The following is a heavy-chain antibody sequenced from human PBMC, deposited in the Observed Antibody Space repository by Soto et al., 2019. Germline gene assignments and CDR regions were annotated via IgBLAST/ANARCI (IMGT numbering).Heavy chain of an antibody. J-gene: IGHJ6*02. D-gene: IGHD3-3*01. CDR3: ARDDSHSVRTIFGVVPQYGMDV. Sequence: GGSLRLSCAASGFTFSSYWMSWVRQAPGKGLEWVANIKQDGSEKYYVDSVKGRFTISRDNAKNSLYLQMNSLRAEDTAVYYCARDDSHSVRTIFGVVPQYGMDVWGQGTTVTVSS. CDR1: GFTFSSYW. V-gene: IGHV3-7*01. CDR2: IKQDGSEK.